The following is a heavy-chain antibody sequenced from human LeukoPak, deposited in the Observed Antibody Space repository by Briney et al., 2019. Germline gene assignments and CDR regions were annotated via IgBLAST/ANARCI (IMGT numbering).Heavy chain of an antibody. CDR1: GGTFSSYA. CDR2: IIPIFGTA. J-gene: IGHJ6*02. V-gene: IGHV1-69*13. CDR3: ARSFNDGMDV. Sequence: VASVKVSCKASGGTFSSYAISWVRQAPGQGREWMGGIIPIFGTANYAQKFQGRVTITADESTSTAYMELSSLRSEDTAVYYCARSFNDGMDVWGQGTTVTVSS.